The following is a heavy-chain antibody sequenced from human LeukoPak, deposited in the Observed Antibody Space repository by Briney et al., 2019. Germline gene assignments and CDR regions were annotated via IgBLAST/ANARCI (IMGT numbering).Heavy chain of an antibody. V-gene: IGHV3-33*01. CDR3: ARERSLNTASLGY. J-gene: IGHJ4*01. CDR2: IWSDGNNK. Sequence: TGGSLRLSCATSGFRFSSYGMHWVRQAPGKGLEWVAVIWSDGNNKHYADSVKGRFTISRDNSNNTLHLQMYSLRAEDTALYYCARERSLNTASLGYWGHGTLVTVSS. D-gene: IGHD5-18*01. CDR1: GFRFSSYG.